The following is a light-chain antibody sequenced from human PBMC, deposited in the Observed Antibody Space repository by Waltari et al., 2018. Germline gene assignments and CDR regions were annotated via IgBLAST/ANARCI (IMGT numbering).Light chain of an antibody. Sequence: QSALTQPRSVSGSHGQSVTISCARTRNAIGGNNYLSWHQQHPGKAPKLMIYDVSKRPSGVPDRFSGSKSGNTASLTISGLQAEDEADYYCCSYAGSYTWVFGGGTKLTVL. CDR3: CSYAGSYTWV. CDR2: DVS. CDR1: RNAIGGNNY. V-gene: IGLV2-11*01. J-gene: IGLJ3*02.